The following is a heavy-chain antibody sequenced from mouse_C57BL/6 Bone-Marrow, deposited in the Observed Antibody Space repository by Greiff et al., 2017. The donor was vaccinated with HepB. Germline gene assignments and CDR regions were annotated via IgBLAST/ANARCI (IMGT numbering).Heavy chain of an antibody. D-gene: IGHD3-2*02. V-gene: IGHV1-72*01. J-gene: IGHJ4*01. CDR3: ARYSSSGYYAMDY. Sequence: VQLQQPGAELVKPGASVTLSCQASGYTFTSYWMHWVKQRPGRGLEWIGRIDPNSGGTKYNEKFKSKATLTVDKPSSTAYMQRSSLTSEDSAVYYCARYSSSGYYAMDYWGQGTAVTVSS. CDR1: GYTFTSYW. CDR2: IDPNSGGT.